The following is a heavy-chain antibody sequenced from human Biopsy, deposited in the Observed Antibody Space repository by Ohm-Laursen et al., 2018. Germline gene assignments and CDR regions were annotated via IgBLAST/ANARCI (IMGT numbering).Heavy chain of an antibody. V-gene: IGHV3-11*01. J-gene: IGHJ4*02. CDR2: ISGSGTTI. CDR1: GFTFSDYY. D-gene: IGHD3-10*01. CDR3: ARDGAGSYHDY. Sequence: SLRLSCAASGFTFSDYYMSWIRQAPGKGLEWPSYISGSGTTIFYADSVKGRFTVSRDNAKNSLYLQMNSLTVGDTAVYYCARDGAGSYHDYWGQGSLVTVSS.